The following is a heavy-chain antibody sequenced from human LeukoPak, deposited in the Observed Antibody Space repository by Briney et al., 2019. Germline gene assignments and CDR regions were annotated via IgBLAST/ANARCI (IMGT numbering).Heavy chain of an antibody. Sequence: ASVELSCKASGNIFNVHYIHWVRQAPGQGLEWMGWIDPKNGATNYAQDYRSRVSMTRDTSITTAYMELSGLTVDDTAVYFCVNRDDGYIFYWGQGTLVTVSS. D-gene: IGHD5-24*01. V-gene: IGHV1-2*02. J-gene: IGHJ4*02. CDR1: GNIFNVHY. CDR3: VNRDDGYIFY. CDR2: IDPKNGAT.